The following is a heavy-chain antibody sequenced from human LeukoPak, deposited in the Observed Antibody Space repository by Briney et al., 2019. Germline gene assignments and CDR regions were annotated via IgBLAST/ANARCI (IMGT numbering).Heavy chain of an antibody. D-gene: IGHD5-18*01. Sequence: ASVKVSCKASGGTFSSYAISWVRQAPGQGPEWMGGIIPIFGTANYAQKFQGRVTITADESTSTAYMELSSLRSEDTAVYYCAREGLSYGYPYWGQGTLVAVSS. V-gene: IGHV1-69*13. CDR1: GGTFSSYA. CDR3: AREGLSYGYPY. CDR2: IIPIFGTA. J-gene: IGHJ4*02.